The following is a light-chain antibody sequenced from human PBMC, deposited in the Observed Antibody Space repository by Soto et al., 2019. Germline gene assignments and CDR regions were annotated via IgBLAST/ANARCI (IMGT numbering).Light chain of an antibody. V-gene: IGKV1-5*01. CDR1: QSISTW. Sequence: DIQMTQSPSTLSASVGGRVTITCRASQSISTWLAWYQQKPGKAPKLLIYDASSLESGVPSRFSGSGSGTEFTLTISSLQPDDFATYYCQHYNSYSEAFGQGTKVELK. CDR2: DAS. J-gene: IGKJ1*01. CDR3: QHYNSYSEA.